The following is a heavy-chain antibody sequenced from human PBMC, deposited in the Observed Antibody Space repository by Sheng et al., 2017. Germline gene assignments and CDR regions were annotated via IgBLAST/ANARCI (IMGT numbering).Heavy chain of an antibody. V-gene: IGHV3-33*01. D-gene: IGHD3-22*01. Sequence: QVQLVESGGGVVQPGRSLRLSCAASGFTFSSYGMHWVRQAPGKGLEWVAVIWYDGSNKYYADSVKGRFTISRDNSKNTLYLQMNSLRAEDTAVYYCARGYYYYDSSGYQFDPWGQGTLVTVSS. CDR2: IWYDGSNK. J-gene: IGHJ5*02. CDR3: ARGYYYYDSSGYQFDP. CDR1: GFTFSSYG.